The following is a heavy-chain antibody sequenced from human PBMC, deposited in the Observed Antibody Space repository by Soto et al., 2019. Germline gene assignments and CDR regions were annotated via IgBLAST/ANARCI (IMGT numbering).Heavy chain of an antibody. CDR1: GFTVSSNY. J-gene: IGHJ4*02. V-gene: IGHV3-66*01. CDR2: IFSGGST. Sequence: AGGSLRLSCAASGFTVSSNYMNWVRQAPGKGLEWVSVIFSGGSTYYADSVKGRFTISRDNSKNTLHLQMNSLRAEDTAVYYCARDPTYGGNSEVYFDYWGQGTLVTVSS. D-gene: IGHD4-17*01. CDR3: ARDPTYGGNSEVYFDY.